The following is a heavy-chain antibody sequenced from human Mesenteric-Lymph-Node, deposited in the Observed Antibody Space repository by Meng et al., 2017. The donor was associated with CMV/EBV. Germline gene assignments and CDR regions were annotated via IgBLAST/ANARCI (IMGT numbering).Heavy chain of an antibody. CDR3: ARGTPNSSGWKRYYYYGMDV. CDR1: GGSISSSSYY. J-gene: IGHJ6*02. D-gene: IGHD6-19*01. Sequence: SETLSLTCTVSGGSISSSSYYWGWIRQPPGKGLEWIGYIYYSGSTNYNPSLKSRVTISVDTSKNQFSLKLSSVTAADTAVYYCARGTPNSSGWKRYYYYGMDVWGQGTTVTVSS. V-gene: IGHV4-61*05. CDR2: IYYSGST.